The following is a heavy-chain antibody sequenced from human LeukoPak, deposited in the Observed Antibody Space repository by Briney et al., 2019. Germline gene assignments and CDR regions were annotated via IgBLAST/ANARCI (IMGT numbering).Heavy chain of an antibody. J-gene: IGHJ4*02. CDR1: GFTFSSYA. V-gene: IGHV3-30-3*01. Sequence: GGSLRLSCATSGFTFSSYAMHWVRQAPGKGLEWVAVISYDESNKYYADSVKGRFTISRDNSKNTLYLQMNSLRAEDTAVYYCARGTYTWPFYTVTWGQGTLVTVSS. CDR2: ISYDESNK. D-gene: IGHD4-17*01. CDR3: ARGTYTWPFYTVT.